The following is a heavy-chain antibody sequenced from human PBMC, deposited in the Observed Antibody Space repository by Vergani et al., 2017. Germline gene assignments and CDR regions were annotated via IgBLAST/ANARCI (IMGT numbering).Heavy chain of an antibody. Sequence: QVQLQQWGAGLLKPSETLSLTCAVYGGSFSGYYWSWIRQPPGKGLEWIGEINHSGSTNYNPSLKSRVTISVDTSKNQFSLKLSSVTAADTAVYYCARGGRSYLGYYYYYMDVWGKGTTVTVSS. CDR1: GGSFSGYY. D-gene: IGHD1-26*01. V-gene: IGHV4-34*01. CDR2: INHSGST. J-gene: IGHJ6*03. CDR3: ARGGRSYLGYYYYYMDV.